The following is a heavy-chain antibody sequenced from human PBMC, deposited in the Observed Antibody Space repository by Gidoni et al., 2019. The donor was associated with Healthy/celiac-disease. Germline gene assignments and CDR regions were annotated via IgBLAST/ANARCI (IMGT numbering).Heavy chain of an antibody. Sequence: WIRQPPGKALEWLALIYWNDDKRYSPSLKSRLTITKDTSKNQVVLTMTNMDPVDTATYYCAHRLEVPPYYDFWSGGDVLTDLYYFDYWGQGTLVTVSS. CDR3: AHRLEVPPYYDFWSGGDVLTDLYYFDY. D-gene: IGHD3-3*01. V-gene: IGHV2-5*01. CDR2: IYWNDDK. J-gene: IGHJ4*02.